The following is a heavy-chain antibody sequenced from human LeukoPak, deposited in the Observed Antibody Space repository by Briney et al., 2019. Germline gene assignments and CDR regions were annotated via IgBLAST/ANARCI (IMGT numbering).Heavy chain of an antibody. CDR1: GFTLNTYG. J-gene: IGHJ4*02. D-gene: IGHD2-2*03. Sequence: GGSLRPSCAASGFTLNTYGMHWVRQAPGKGLEWVAFIRFDGSNKYYADSVKGRFTISRDNSKNTLYLQMKSLRPEDTAVYYCARGDGYCSSASCSGNWGQGTLVTVSS. CDR3: ARGDGYCSSASCSGN. V-gene: IGHV3-30*02. CDR2: IRFDGSNK.